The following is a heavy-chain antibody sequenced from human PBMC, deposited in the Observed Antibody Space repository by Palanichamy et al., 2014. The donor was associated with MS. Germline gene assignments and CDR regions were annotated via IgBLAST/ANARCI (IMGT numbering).Heavy chain of an antibody. Sequence: EVQLVESGGGLVKPGGSLRLSCAASGFIFSSYNMNWVRQAPGKGLEWVSSISDSSSHIYYAVSVKGRFTSSRDNAKNSLCLQMNGLRAEDTAVYYCARGHTGAYQRNDGFDIWGQGTMVTVSS. CDR2: ISDSSSHI. V-gene: IGHV3-21*02. J-gene: IGHJ3*02. D-gene: IGHD2-8*02. CDR3: ARGHTGAYQRNDGFDI. CDR1: GFIFSSYN.